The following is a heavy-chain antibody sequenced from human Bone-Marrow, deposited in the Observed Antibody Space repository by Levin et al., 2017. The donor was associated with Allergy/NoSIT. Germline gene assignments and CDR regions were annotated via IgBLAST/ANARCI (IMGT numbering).Heavy chain of an antibody. CDR2: ISSSGTTI. J-gene: IGHJ4*02. V-gene: IGHV3-48*01. CDR3: ARGVRYSSSPLDY. Sequence: PGGSLRLSCAASGFTFSSYSMNWVRQAPGKGLEWVSYISSSGTTIYYADSVKGRFTISRDNAKNSLYLQMNSLRAEDTAVYYCARGVRYSSSPLDYWGQGTLVTVSS. CDR1: GFTFSSYS. D-gene: IGHD6-13*01.